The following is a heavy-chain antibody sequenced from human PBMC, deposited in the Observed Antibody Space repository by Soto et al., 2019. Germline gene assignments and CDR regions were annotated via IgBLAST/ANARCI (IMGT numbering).Heavy chain of an antibody. V-gene: IGHV3-33*01. CDR2: IWYDGSNK. D-gene: IGHD1-1*01. CDR1: GFTFSSYG. Sequence: QVQLVESGGGVVQPGRSLRLSCAASGFTFSSYGMHWVRQAPGKGLEWAAGIWYDGSNKYYADSVKGRFTISRDNSNNTLYLQMNSLRAEDTAVYYCARDGSLWNEGGPYYFDYWGQGTLVTVSS. J-gene: IGHJ4*02. CDR3: ARDGSLWNEGGPYYFDY.